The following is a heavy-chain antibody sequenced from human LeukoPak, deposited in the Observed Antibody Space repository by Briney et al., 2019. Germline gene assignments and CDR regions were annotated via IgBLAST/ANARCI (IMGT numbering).Heavy chain of an antibody. Sequence: GGSLRLSCAASGFTFSSYGTHWVRQAPGKGLEWVAFIRYDGSNKYYADSVKGRFTISRDNSKNTLYLQMNSLRAEDTAVYYCAKERTLYYYMDVWGKGTTVTVSS. CDR3: AKERTLYYYMDV. CDR1: GFTFSSYG. D-gene: IGHD2-2*01. V-gene: IGHV3-30*02. J-gene: IGHJ6*03. CDR2: IRYDGSNK.